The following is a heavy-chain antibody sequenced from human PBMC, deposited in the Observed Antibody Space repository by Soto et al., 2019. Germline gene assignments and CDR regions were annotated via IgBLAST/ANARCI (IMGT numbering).Heavy chain of an antibody. J-gene: IGHJ5*02. Sequence: PSETLSLTCAVYGGSFSGYYWSWIRQPPGKGLEWIGEINHGGSTNYNPSLKSRVTISVDTSKNQFSLKLSSVTAADTAVYYCAGLVATFNPNWFDPRGKGTLVTVSS. CDR1: GGSFSGYY. D-gene: IGHD5-12*01. V-gene: IGHV4-34*01. CDR3: AGLVATFNPNWFDP. CDR2: INHGGST.